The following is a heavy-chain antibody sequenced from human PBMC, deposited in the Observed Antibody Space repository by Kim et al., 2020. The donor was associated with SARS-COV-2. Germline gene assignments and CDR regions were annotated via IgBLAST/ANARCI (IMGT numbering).Heavy chain of an antibody. CDR3: ARDLSWAYYFDY. D-gene: IGHD6-13*01. Sequence: SVKVSCKASGGTFSSYAISWVRQAPGQGLEWMGRIIPILGIANYAQKFQGRVTITADKSTSTAYMELSSLRSEDTAVYYCARDLSWAYYFDYWGQGTLVTVSS. J-gene: IGHJ4*02. CDR2: IIPILGIA. CDR1: GGTFSSYA. V-gene: IGHV1-69*04.